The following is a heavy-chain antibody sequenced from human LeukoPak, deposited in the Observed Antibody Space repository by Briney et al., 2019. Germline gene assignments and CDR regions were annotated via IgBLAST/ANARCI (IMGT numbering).Heavy chain of an antibody. CDR3: ARVGWSLTGTTRWFDP. CDR2: IIPIFGTA. J-gene: IGHJ5*02. Sequence: SVKVSCKASGGTFSSYAISWVRQAPGQGLEWMGGIIPIFGTANYAQKFQGRVTITTDESTSTAYMELSSLRSEDTAVYYCARVGWSLTGTTRWFDPWGQGTLVTVSS. CDR1: GGTFSSYA. D-gene: IGHD1-7*01. V-gene: IGHV1-69*05.